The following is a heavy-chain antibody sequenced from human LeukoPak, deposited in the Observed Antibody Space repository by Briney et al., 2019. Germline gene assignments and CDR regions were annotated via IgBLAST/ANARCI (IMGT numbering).Heavy chain of an antibody. CDR2: ISGSGGST. D-gene: IGHD3-3*01. Sequence: PGGSLRLSCAASGFTFSSYAMSWVRQAPGKGLEWVSAISGSGGSTYYADSVKGRFTISRDNSKNTLYLQMNSLRDEDTAVYYCATAAGFLEWLSPFDYWGQGTLVTVSS. CDR3: ATAAGFLEWLSPFDY. CDR1: GFTFSSYA. J-gene: IGHJ4*02. V-gene: IGHV3-23*01.